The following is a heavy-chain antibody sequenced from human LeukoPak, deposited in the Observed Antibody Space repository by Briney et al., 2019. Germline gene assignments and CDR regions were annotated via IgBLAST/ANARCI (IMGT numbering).Heavy chain of an antibody. CDR1: GYTFTTYG. Sequence: ASVKVSCKPSGYTFTTYGISWVRQAPGQRLKWMGWISAYNGNTNYAQKLQGRVTMTTDTSTSPAYMELRSLRSDDTAVYYCARALGLLSTFDYWGQGTLVTVSS. D-gene: IGHD3-22*01. J-gene: IGHJ4*02. CDR2: ISAYNGNT. CDR3: ARALGLLSTFDY. V-gene: IGHV1-18*01.